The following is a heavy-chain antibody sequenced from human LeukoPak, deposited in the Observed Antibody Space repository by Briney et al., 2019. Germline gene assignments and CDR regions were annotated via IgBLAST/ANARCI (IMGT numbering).Heavy chain of an antibody. D-gene: IGHD3-9*01. J-gene: IGHJ4*02. CDR1: GFTFSSYG. V-gene: IGHV3-23*01. CDR3: ARLVSGNYFDY. CDR2: ISGSGGST. Sequence: GGSLRLSCAASGFTFSSYGMHWVRQAPGKGLEWVSAISGSGGSTYYADSVKGRFTISRDNSKNTLYLQMNSLRAEDTAVYYCARLVSGNYFDYWGQGTLVTVSS.